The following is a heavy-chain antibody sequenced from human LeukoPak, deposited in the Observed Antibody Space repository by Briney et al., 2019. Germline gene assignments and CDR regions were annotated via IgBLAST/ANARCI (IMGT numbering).Heavy chain of an antibody. V-gene: IGHV3-7*04. CDR1: GVMFPSYW. J-gene: IGHJ4*02. Sequence: GGSLRLSCAASGVMFPSYWMTWVRQAPGKGLEWVANIKQDGSEKYYVDSVKGRFTISRDNAKNSVYLQMNSLRAEDTAVYYCARRYHFGFLDSWGQGTLVTVSS. D-gene: IGHD1-20*01. CDR3: ARRYHFGFLDS. CDR2: IKQDGSEK.